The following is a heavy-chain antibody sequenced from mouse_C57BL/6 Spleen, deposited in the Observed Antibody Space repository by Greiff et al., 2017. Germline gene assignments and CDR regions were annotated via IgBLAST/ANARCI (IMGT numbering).Heavy chain of an antibody. D-gene: IGHD2-1*01. CDR2: IHPNSGST. CDR1: GYTFTSYW. Sequence: QVQLQQPGAELVKPGASVKLSCKASGYTFTSYWMHWVKQRPGQGLEWIGMIHPNSGSTNYNEKFKSKATLTVDKSSSTAYMQLSSLTSEDSAVYYCARAGDYGNYYFDYWGQGTTLTVSS. CDR3: ARAGDYGNYYFDY. V-gene: IGHV1-64*01. J-gene: IGHJ2*01.